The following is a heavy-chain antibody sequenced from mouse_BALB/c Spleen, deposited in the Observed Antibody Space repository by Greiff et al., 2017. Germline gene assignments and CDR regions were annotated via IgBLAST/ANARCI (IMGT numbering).Heavy chain of an antibody. D-gene: IGHD2-14*01. Sequence: VQLQESGPSLAKPSPSLSLSCSASGYTFTSGYLHWVRKFPGHKLEYMGYISSSGSTYYNPSLKSRISITRDTSTNQYYLQLNAVTTEDTATCYCARVADRYDRDWMAYWGQGTLVTVSA. J-gene: IGHJ3*01. CDR1: GYTFTSGY. CDR3: ARVADRYDRDWMAY. V-gene: IGHV3-8*02. CDR2: ISSSGST.